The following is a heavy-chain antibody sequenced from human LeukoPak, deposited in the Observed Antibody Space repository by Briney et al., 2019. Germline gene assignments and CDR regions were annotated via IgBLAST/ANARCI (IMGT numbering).Heavy chain of an antibody. CDR1: GYTFTSYG. V-gene: IGHV1-18*01. D-gene: IGHD6-6*01. J-gene: IGHJ4*02. CDR2: ISAYNGNT. Sequence: RASVKVSCKASGYTFTSYGISWVRQAPGQGLEWMGWISAYNGNTNYAQKLQGRVTMTTDTSTSTAYMELRGLRSDDTAVHYCARDDGSSVAVQNPDYWGQGTLVTVSS. CDR3: ARDDGSSVAVQNPDY.